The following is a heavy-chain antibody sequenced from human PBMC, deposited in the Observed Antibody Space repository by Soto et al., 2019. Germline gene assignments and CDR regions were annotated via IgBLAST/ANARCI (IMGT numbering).Heavy chain of an antibody. V-gene: IGHV3-30*04. CDR2: ISYDGRKK. CDR1: GFTFSSFA. J-gene: IGHJ4*02. Sequence: QVQLVDSGGAVVQRGRSLRLSCAASGFTFSSFAMHWVRQAPGKGLERVAIISYDGRKKYYADSVKGRFSISRDNSKNTLYLQMNSLRAEDTAVYYCVRDPDSSGYYVFDYWGQGTLVTVSS. CDR3: VRDPDSSGYYVFDY. D-gene: IGHD3-22*01.